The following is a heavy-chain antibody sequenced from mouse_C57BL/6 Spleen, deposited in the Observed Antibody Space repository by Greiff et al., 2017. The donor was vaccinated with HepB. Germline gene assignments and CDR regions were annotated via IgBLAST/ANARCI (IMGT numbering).Heavy chain of an antibody. Sequence: EVKLMESGGGLVKPGGSLKLSCAASGFTFSDYGMHWVRQAPEKGLEWVAYISSGSSTIYYADTVKGRFTISRDNAKNTLFLQMTSLRSEDTAMYYCARQSYYSNYVAAYWGQGTLVTVSA. J-gene: IGHJ3*01. V-gene: IGHV5-17*01. CDR2: ISSGSSTI. CDR1: GFTFSDYG. CDR3: ARQSYYSNYVAAY. D-gene: IGHD2-5*01.